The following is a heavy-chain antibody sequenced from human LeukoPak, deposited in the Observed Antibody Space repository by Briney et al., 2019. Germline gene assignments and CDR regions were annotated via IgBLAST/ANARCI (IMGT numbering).Heavy chain of an antibody. CDR1: GFTFSSYW. Sequence: GGSLRLSCAASGFTFSSYWMSWVRQAPGKGLEWVANIKEDGNEKYCVDSVKSRFTISRDNAKNSLDLQMNSLRAEDTAVYYCARERGAGRLYYFDYWGQGTLVTVSS. V-gene: IGHV3-7*01. CDR2: IKEDGNEK. CDR3: ARERGAGRLYYFDY. J-gene: IGHJ4*02. D-gene: IGHD6-19*01.